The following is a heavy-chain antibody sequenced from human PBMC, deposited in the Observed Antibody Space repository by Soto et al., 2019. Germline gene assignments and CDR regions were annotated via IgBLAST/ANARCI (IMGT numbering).Heavy chain of an antibody. CDR1: GYTFSNFW. Sequence: PGESLKISCQSSGYTFSNFWIGWVRQLPGKGLEWMGIIYPGDHETRYSPSFHGKVTISADRSINTAYLQWKSLEASDTAFYFCARSPRSSPYLDYWGQGALVTVSS. CDR2: IYPGDHET. V-gene: IGHV5-51*01. CDR3: ARSPRSSPYLDY. D-gene: IGHD6-13*01. J-gene: IGHJ4*02.